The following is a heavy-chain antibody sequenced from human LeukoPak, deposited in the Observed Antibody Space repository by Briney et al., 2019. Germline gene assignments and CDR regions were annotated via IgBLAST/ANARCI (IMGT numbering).Heavy chain of an antibody. V-gene: IGHV1-69*05. J-gene: IGHJ4*02. CDR1: GGTFTSYA. D-gene: IGHD5-12*01. CDR2: IIPIFGTA. CDR3: ARWNSGYDYYFDY. Sequence: GASVKVSCKASGGTFTSYAINWVRQAPGQGLEWMGGIIPIFGTANYAQKFQGRVTITTDKSTSTAYMELSSLRSEDTAVYYCARWNSGYDYYFDYWGQGTLVTVSS.